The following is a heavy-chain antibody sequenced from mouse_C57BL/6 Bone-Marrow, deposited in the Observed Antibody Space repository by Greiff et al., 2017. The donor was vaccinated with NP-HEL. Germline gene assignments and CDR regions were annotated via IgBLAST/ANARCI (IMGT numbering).Heavy chain of an antibody. V-gene: IGHV14-4*01. CDR1: GFNIKDDY. CDR3: TYLRLYYFDY. J-gene: IGHJ2*01. Sequence: EVKVVESGAELVRPGASVKLSCTASGFNIKDDYMHWVKQRPEQGLEWIGWIDPENGDTEYASKFQGKATITADTSSNTAYLQLSSLTSEDTAVYYCTYLRLYYFDYWGQGTTLTVSS. CDR2: IDPENGDT. D-gene: IGHD5-1*01.